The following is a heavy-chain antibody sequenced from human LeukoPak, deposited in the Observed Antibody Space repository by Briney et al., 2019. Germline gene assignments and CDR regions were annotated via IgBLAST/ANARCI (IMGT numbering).Heavy chain of an antibody. CDR3: ARSPGYSSSWMGWVGHDAFDI. Sequence: SGPVLVKPTETLTLTCTASGFSLSNARMGVSWIRQPPGKALERLAHIFSNDEKSYSTSLKSRLAISKHPSKSPVVLTMPTMDPVDTATYYCARSPGYSSSWMGWVGHDAFDIWGQGTVVTVSS. CDR2: IFSNDEK. V-gene: IGHV2-26*01. CDR1: GFSLSNARMG. D-gene: IGHD6-13*01. J-gene: IGHJ3*02.